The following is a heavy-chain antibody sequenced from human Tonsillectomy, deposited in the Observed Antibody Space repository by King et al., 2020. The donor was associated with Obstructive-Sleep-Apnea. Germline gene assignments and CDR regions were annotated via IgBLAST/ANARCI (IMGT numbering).Heavy chain of an antibody. D-gene: IGHD1-26*01. CDR2: ISYYGSNK. V-gene: IGHV3-30*04. CDR1: GFTFINYS. CDR3: ARDPKEWEVQY. J-gene: IGHJ4*02. Sequence: VQLVESGGGVVQPGRSLRLSCAASGFTFINYSLHWVRQAPGKGLEWVAVISYYGSNKYYSDSVKGRFTISRDNSKNTLYLQMNSLRAEDTAVYYCARDPKEWEVQYWGQGTLVTVSS.